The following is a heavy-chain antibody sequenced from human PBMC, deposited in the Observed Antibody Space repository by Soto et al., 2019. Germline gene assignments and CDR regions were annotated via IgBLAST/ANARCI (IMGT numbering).Heavy chain of an antibody. CDR2: IVVGSGNT. D-gene: IGHD6-19*01. CDR1: GFTFTSSA. CDR3: AAAGYSSGWYVDY. V-gene: IGHV1-58*01. J-gene: IGHJ4*02. Sequence: SVKVSCKASGFTFTSSAVQWVRQARGQRLEWIGWIVVGSGNTNYAQKFQERVTITRDMSTSTAYMELSSLRSEDTAAYYCAAAGYSSGWYVDYWGQGTLVTVSS.